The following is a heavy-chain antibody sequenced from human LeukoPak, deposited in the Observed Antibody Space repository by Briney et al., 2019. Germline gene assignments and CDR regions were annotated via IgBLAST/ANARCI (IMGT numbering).Heavy chain of an antibody. V-gene: IGHV4-30-2*01. D-gene: IGHD5-24*01. Sequence: SQTLSLTCAVSGGSISSGGYSWSWIRQPPGKGLEWIGYIYHSGSTNYNPSLKSRVTIPVDTSKNQFSLKLSSVTAADTAVYYCARVEVEMATVDYWGQGTLVTVSS. CDR2: IYHSGST. J-gene: IGHJ4*02. CDR3: ARVEVEMATVDY. CDR1: GGSISSGGYS.